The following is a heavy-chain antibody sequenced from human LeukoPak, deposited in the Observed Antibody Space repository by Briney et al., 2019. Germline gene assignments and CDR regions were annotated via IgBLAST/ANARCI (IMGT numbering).Heavy chain of an antibody. CDR2: ISGSGGST. D-gene: IGHD3-22*01. Sequence: GGSLRLSCAASGFTFSSYAMSWVRQAPGKGLEWVSAISGSGGSTYYADSVKGRFTISRDNSKNTLYLQMNSLRAEDTAVYYCAKEQYYYDSSGYTTSYHWFDPWGQGTLVTVSS. CDR1: GFTFSSYA. V-gene: IGHV3-23*01. J-gene: IGHJ5*02. CDR3: AKEQYYYDSSGYTTSYHWFDP.